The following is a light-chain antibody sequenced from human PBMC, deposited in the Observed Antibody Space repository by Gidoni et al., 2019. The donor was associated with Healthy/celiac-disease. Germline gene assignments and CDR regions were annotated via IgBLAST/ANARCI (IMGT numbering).Light chain of an antibody. CDR2: GAS. CDR1: QSVSSN. CDR3: QQYNNWTLT. Sequence: IVMTQSPATLSVSPGERATLSCRASQSVSSNLAWYQQKPGQAPRLLIYGASTRATGIPARFSGSGSGTEFTLTISSLQSEDFAVYYCQQYNNWTLTLGGGTKVEIK. J-gene: IGKJ4*01. V-gene: IGKV3-15*01.